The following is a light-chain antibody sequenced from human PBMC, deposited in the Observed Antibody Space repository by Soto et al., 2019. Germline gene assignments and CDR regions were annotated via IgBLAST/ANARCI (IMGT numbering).Light chain of an antibody. J-gene: IGKJ5*01. CDR3: QQSYTIVT. CDR1: QNIIKY. V-gene: IGKV1-39*01. Sequence: DIQLTQSPSSLSASVGDRVTISCRASQNIIKYINRYQKKPGQAPKLLIYDASTLPSGIPSRFSGSGFGTDFTLTIGSLQPEDFATYYCQQSYTIVTFGQGTRLESK. CDR2: DAS.